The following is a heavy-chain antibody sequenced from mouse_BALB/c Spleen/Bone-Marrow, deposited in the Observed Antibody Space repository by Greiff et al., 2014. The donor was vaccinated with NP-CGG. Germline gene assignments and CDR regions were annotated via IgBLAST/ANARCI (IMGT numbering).Heavy chain of an antibody. CDR1: GFTFSNYY. CDR2: INRSGGST. V-gene: IGHV5-6-2*01. D-gene: IGHD1-1*01. CDR3: ARHGSSYAMDY. J-gene: IGHJ4*01. Sequence: EVKLVESGGGSVELGGSLKLSCAASGFTFSNYYMSWVRQTPEKRLELVAAINRSGGSTYYPDTVKGRFTISRDDAKNTLYLQMSSLKSEDTALYYCARHGSSYAMDYWGQGTSVTVSS.